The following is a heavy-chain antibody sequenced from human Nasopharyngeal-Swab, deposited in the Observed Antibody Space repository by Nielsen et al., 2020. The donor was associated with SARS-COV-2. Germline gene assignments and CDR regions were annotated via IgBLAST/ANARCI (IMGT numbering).Heavy chain of an antibody. D-gene: IGHD5-18*01. V-gene: IGHV3-30*04. CDR3: ARDQLEDTAMVTLDY. J-gene: IGHJ4*02. CDR2: ISYDGSNK. CDR1: GFTFSSYA. Sequence: GESLKISCAASGFTFSSYAMHWVRQAPGKGLEWVAVISYDGSNKYYADSVKGRFTISRDNSKNTLYLQMNSLRAEDTAVYYCARDQLEDTAMVTLDYWGQGTLVTVSS.